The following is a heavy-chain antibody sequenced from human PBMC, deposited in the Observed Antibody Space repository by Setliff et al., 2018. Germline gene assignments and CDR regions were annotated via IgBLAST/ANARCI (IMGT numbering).Heavy chain of an antibody. CDR2: ISASNGKT. CDR3: ARDSPTVVTHIRAFDI. CDR1: GYTFTNYG. J-gene: IGHJ3*02. V-gene: IGHV1-18*01. Sequence: VASVKVSCKASGYTFTNYGISWVRQAPGQGLEWMGWISASNGKTNSAQKLQGRVTMTTDTSTSTAYMELRSLRSDDTAVYYCARDSPTVVTHIRAFDIWGQVTMVTVSS. D-gene: IGHD4-17*01.